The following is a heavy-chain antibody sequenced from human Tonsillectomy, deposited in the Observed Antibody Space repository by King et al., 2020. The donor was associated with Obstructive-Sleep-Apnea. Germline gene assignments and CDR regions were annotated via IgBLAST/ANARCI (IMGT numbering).Heavy chain of an antibody. CDR2: ISDNGGRT. CDR3: AKVVVGN. Sequence: VQLVESGGGLVQPGGSLRLSCAASGFTFSSYAMNWVRQAPGKGLEWVSLISDNGGRTTYADSVKGRFTISRDNSKNTLYLQMDSLRAEDTAIYYCAKVVVGNWGQGMVVTVSS. V-gene: IGHV3-23*04. J-gene: IGHJ4*02. CDR1: GFTFSSYA. D-gene: IGHD2-15*01.